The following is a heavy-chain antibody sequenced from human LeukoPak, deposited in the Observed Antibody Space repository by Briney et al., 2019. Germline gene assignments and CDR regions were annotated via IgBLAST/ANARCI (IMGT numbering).Heavy chain of an antibody. CDR1: GYTFTSYG. CDR3: ARDTYYDFWSGRDYYYYGMDV. J-gene: IGHJ6*02. V-gene: IGHV1-18*01. D-gene: IGHD3-3*01. Sequence: ASVKVSCKASGYTFTSYGISWVRQAPGQGLEWMGWISAYNGNTNYAQKLQGRVTMTTDTSTSTAYMELRSLRSDDTAVYYCARDTYYDFWSGRDYYYYGMDVWGQGTTVTVSS. CDR2: ISAYNGNT.